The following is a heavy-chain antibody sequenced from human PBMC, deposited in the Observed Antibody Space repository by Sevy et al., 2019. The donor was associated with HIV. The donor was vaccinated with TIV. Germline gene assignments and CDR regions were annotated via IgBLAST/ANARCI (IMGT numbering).Heavy chain of an antibody. Sequence: ASVKVSCKASGYTFTSYRITWVRQAPGQGLEWMGWVSAHNGDTNYAQKLQGRVTMTTDTSTSTAYMELRTVRSDDTAVYYCARAYCSGGSCYSLAYWGQGTLVTVSS. CDR1: GYTFTSYR. V-gene: IGHV1-18*01. CDR2: VSAHNGDT. CDR3: ARAYCSGGSCYSLAY. D-gene: IGHD2-15*01. J-gene: IGHJ4*02.